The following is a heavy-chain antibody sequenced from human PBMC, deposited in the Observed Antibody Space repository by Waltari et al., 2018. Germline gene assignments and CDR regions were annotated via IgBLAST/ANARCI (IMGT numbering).Heavy chain of an antibody. D-gene: IGHD3-10*01. V-gene: IGHV4-38-2*01. CDR2: IYHSGRT. CDR3: ATGGPVLPHDYFDY. J-gene: IGHJ4*02. CDR1: GYSISSGYY. Sequence: QVQLQESGPGLVKPSETLSLTCAVSGYSISSGYYWGWIRQPPGKGLEWIGSIYHSGRTYYNPSLKRRVTRSVDTSKNQFSLKLSSVTAADTAVYYCATGGPVLPHDYFDYWGQGTLVTVSS.